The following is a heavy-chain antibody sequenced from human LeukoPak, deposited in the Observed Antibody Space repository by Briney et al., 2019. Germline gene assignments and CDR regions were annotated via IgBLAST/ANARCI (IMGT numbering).Heavy chain of an antibody. D-gene: IGHD3-3*01. CDR1: GFTFDDYT. Sequence: GGSLRLSCAASGFTFDDYTMHWVRQAPGKGLEWVSLISWDGGSTYYADSVKGRFTISRDNSKNSLYLQMNSLRTEDTALYYCTRVEDYDDYWGQGTLVTVSS. V-gene: IGHV3-43*01. CDR3: TRVEDYDDY. CDR2: ISWDGGST. J-gene: IGHJ4*02.